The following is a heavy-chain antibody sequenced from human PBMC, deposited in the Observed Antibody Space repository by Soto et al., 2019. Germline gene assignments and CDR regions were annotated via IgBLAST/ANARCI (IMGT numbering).Heavy chain of an antibody. V-gene: IGHV3-23*01. CDR3: AKYHQHAYYDSRGSPWR. D-gene: IGHD3-22*01. Sequence: GGSLSLSCAASGFTFSSYALSWVRQPQGKGMEWVSAISGSGGSTYYGDSGSARFTISRDNSKNTLYLQMNGLRAEDTAVYYCAKYHQHAYYDSRGSPWRWGQGTLVTVSS. CDR1: GFTFSSYA. CDR2: ISGSGGST. J-gene: IGHJ4*02.